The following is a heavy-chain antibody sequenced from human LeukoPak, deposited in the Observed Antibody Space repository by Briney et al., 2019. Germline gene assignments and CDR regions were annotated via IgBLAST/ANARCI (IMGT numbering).Heavy chain of an antibody. D-gene: IGHD2-8*01. V-gene: IGHV1-18*01. CDR1: GYTFTSYG. CDR3: ARDAPVLVYVSRAYGRGHLGY. CDR2: ISAYNGNT. J-gene: IGHJ4*02. Sequence: ASVKVSCKASGYTFTSYGISWVRQAPGQGLEWMGWISAYNGNTNYAQKLQGRVTMTTDTSTGTAYMELRSLRSDDTAVYYCARDAPVLVYVSRAYGRGHLGYWGQGTLVTVSS.